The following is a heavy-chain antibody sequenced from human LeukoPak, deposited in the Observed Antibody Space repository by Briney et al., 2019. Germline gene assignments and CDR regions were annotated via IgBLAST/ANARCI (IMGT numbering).Heavy chain of an antibody. J-gene: IGHJ4*02. Sequence: SETLSLTCAVYGGSFSGYYWSWIRQPPGKGLEWIGEINHSGSTNYNPPLKSRVTISVDTSKNQSSLKLSSVTAADTAVYYCASGAYSSGWYAPPDYWGQGTLVTVSS. CDR2: INHSGST. D-gene: IGHD6-19*01. CDR1: GGSFSGYY. V-gene: IGHV4-34*01. CDR3: ASGAYSSGWYAPPDY.